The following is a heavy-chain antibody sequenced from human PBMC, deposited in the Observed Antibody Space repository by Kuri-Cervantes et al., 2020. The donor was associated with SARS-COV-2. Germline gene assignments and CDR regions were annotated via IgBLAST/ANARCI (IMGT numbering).Heavy chain of an antibody. J-gene: IGHJ4*02. V-gene: IGHV1-2*02. D-gene: IGHD6-6*01. CDR3: AVEYSSSSGHQGDDY. CDR1: GYTFTGYY. CDR2: INPNSGGT. Sequence: ASVKVSCKASGYTFTGYYMHWVRQAPGQGLEWMGWINPNSGGTNCAQKFQGRVTMTRDTSISTAYMELSRLRSDDTAVYYCAVEYSSSSGHQGDDYWGQGTLVTVSS.